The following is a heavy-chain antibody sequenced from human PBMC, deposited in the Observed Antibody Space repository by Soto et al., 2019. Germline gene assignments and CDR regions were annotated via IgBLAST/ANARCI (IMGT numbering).Heavy chain of an antibody. J-gene: IGHJ6*02. Sequence: GGSLRLSSAASRFTFDSNWMSWVRQAPGKGLEGVANIKQDGRERYYVDSVKGRFPISRDNAKKSLYLQMNSLRLEDTALYYCAKDQTFTIFEDVLHVYAQGTTVTVSS. V-gene: IGHV3-7*03. CDR2: IKQDGRER. CDR3: AKDQTFTIFEDVLHV. CDR1: RFTFDSNW. D-gene: IGHD3-10*01.